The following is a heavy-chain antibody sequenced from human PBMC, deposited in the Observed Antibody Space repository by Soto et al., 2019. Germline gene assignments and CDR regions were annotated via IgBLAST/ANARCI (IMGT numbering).Heavy chain of an antibody. J-gene: IGHJ3*02. CDR3: ARDGWGAAAAGSDAFDI. CDR1: GFTFSSYS. Sequence: GGSLRLSCAASGFTFSSYSMNWVRQAPGKGLEWVSSISSSSSYIYYADSVKGRFTISRDNAKNSLYLQMNSLRAEDTAVYYCARDGWGAAAAGSDAFDIWGQGTMVTV. CDR2: ISSSSSYI. D-gene: IGHD6-13*01. V-gene: IGHV3-21*01.